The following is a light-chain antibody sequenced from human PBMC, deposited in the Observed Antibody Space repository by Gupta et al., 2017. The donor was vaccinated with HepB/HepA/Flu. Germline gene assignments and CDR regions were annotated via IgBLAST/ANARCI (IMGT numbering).Light chain of an antibody. J-gene: IGLJ2*01. Sequence: SYELTQPLSVSVARGQTAKITCGGNNIGSKNVHWYQQKSGQAPVLVIHKDSNRPSGIPERISGSNSGNTATLTIGRAQAGDEADYYCHVWDSSTVVFGGGTKLTVL. V-gene: IGLV3-9*01. CDR3: HVWDSSTVV. CDR1: NIGSKN. CDR2: KDS.